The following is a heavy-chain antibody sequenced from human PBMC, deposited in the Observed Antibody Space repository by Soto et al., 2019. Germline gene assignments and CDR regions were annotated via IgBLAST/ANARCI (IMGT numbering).Heavy chain of an antibody. J-gene: IGHJ6*02. CDR2: IGTAGDT. CDR3: ARGLSSGCYVWGMDV. V-gene: IGHV3-13*01. CDR1: GFTFSSYD. Sequence: EVQLVESGGGLVQPGGSLRLSCAASGFTFSSYDMHWVRQATGKGLEWVSAIGTAGDTYYPGSVKGRFTISRENAKSALYLQMNSLRAGDTAVYYCARGLSSGCYVWGMDVWGQGTTVTVSS. D-gene: IGHD6-19*01.